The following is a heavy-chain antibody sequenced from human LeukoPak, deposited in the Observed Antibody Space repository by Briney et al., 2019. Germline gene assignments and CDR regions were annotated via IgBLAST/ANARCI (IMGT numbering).Heavy chain of an antibody. CDR1: GFTFSSYE. J-gene: IGHJ6*03. CDR3: SRDRSYYYYMDV. CDR2: ISSSGSTI. Sequence: GGSLRLSCAASGFTFSSYEMNWVRQAPGKGLEWVSYISSSGSTIYYADSVKGRFTISRDNAKNSLYLQLNSLRAEDTAIYYCSRDRSYYYYMDVWGKGTTVTVSS. V-gene: IGHV3-48*03. D-gene: IGHD3-16*02.